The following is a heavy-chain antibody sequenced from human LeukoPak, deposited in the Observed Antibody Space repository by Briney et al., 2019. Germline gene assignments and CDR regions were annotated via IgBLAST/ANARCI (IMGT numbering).Heavy chain of an antibody. CDR2: IKQDGSEK. Sequence: GGSLRLSCAASGFTFSSYEMNWVRQAPGKGLEWVANIKQDGSEKYYVDSVKGRFTISRDNAKNSLYLQMNSLRAEDTAVYYCARSLLRTGSGDYWGQGTLVTVSS. V-gene: IGHV3-7*01. CDR3: ARSLLRTGSGDY. D-gene: IGHD1-14*01. CDR1: GFTFSSYE. J-gene: IGHJ4*02.